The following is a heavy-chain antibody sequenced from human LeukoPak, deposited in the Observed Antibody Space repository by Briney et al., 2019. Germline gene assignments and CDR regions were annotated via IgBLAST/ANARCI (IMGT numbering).Heavy chain of an antibody. CDR2: ISSSSGYI. D-gene: IGHD1-26*01. CDR3: ARHGELLWYFDY. J-gene: IGHJ4*02. CDR1: GFTFSSYS. Sequence: PGGSLRLSCAASGFTFSSYSMNWVRQAPGKGLEWVSSISSSSGYIYYADSVKGRFTISRDNAKNSLYLQMNSLRAEDTAVYYCARHGELLWYFDYWGQGTLVTVSS. V-gene: IGHV3-21*01.